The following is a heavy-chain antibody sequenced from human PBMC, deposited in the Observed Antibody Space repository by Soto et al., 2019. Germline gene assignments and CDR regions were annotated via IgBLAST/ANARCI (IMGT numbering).Heavy chain of an antibody. CDR2: ISGTGDNK. CDR3: AMRGGRIYNQGIDV. V-gene: IGHV3-11*04. Sequence: PGGSLRLSCAASGFFFSDYYLNWIRQAPGKGLECVSYISGTGDNKYIADSVKGRFSVSRDNPKTSLYLQMTSLRAEDAAVYYCAMRGGRIYNQGIDVWGQGTTVTVSS. J-gene: IGHJ6*02. CDR1: GFFFSDYY. D-gene: IGHD1-1*01.